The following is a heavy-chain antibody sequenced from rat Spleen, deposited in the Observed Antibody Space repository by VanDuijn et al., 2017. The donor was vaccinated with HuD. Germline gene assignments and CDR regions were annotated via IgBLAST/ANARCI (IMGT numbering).Heavy chain of an antibody. CDR1: GFTFSNNP. CDR2: ITTSGSRS. Sequence: EVHLVESGGGLVQPGRSLKLSCVAAGFTFSNNPMAWVRQAPKKGLEWVATITTSGSRSYYSDSVTGRFTISRDNAKSSLFLQMNSLKSEDTATYYCARVAMGLITGYFDHWGQGVMVTVSS. V-gene: IGHV5-25*01. CDR3: ARVAMGLITGYFDH. D-gene: IGHD1-9*01. J-gene: IGHJ2*01.